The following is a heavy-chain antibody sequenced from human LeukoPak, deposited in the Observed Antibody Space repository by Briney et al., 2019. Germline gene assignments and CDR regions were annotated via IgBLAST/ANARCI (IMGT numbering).Heavy chain of an antibody. CDR2: ISYDGSNK. CDR1: GFTFSSYA. Sequence: GGSLRLSCAASGFTFSSYAMHWVRQAPGKGLEWVAVISYDGSNKYYADSVKGRFTISRDNSKNTLYLQMNSLRAEDTAVYYCATVNTKADYWGQGTLVTVSS. V-gene: IGHV3-30-3*01. J-gene: IGHJ4*02. CDR3: ATVNTKADY. D-gene: IGHD5-18*01.